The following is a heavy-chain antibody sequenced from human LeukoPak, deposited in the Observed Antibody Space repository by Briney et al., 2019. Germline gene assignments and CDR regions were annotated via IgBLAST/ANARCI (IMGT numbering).Heavy chain of an antibody. CDR3: AREPDA. CDR1: GDSISGSNYH. V-gene: IGHV4-39*07. Sequence: SETLSLTCTVSGDSISGSNYHWGWIRQPPGKGLEWLGTVHHTGRAFYNPSLRGRTTVSVDTSKNQFSLKLTSVTAADMAVYYCAREPDAWGQGTLVTVSS. CDR2: VHHTGRA. J-gene: IGHJ5*02.